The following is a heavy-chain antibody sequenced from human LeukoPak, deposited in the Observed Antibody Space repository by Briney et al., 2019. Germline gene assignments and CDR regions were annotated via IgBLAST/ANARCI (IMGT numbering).Heavy chain of an antibody. CDR2: ISYDGSNK. V-gene: IGHV3-30*18. CDR3: AKDTKEVRRWLVQGLGYYYYGMDV. CDR1: GFTFSSYG. Sequence: GGSLRLSCAASGFTFSSYGMPWVRQAPGKGLEWVAVISYDGSNKYYADSVKGRFTISRDNSKNTLYLQMNSLRAEDTAVYYCAKDTKEVRRWLVQGLGYYYYGMDVWGQGTTVTVSS. J-gene: IGHJ6*02. D-gene: IGHD5-24*01.